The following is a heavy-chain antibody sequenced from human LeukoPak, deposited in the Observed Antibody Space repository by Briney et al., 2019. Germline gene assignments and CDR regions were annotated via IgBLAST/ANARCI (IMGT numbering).Heavy chain of an antibody. CDR2: ISGSGGST. J-gene: IGHJ6*02. D-gene: IGHD6-19*01. CDR1: GFTFSSYA. Sequence: GGSLRLSCAASGFTFSSYAMSWVRQAPGKGLEWVSAISGSGGSTYYADSVKGRFTISRDNSKNTLYLQMSSLRAEDTAVYYCVRDRYSSGWYGMDVWGQGTTVTVSS. CDR3: VRDRYSSGWYGMDV. V-gene: IGHV3-23*01.